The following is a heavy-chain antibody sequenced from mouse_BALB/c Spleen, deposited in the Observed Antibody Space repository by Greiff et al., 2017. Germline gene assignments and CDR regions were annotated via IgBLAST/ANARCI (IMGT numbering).Heavy chain of an antibody. Sequence: QVHVKQSGPGLVQPSQSLSITCTVSGFSLTSYGVHWVRQSPGKGLEWLGVIWSGGSTDYNAAFISRLSISKDNSKSQVFFKMNSLQADDTAIYYCASSIHYYGYGFAYWGQGTLVTVSA. CDR2: IWSGGST. D-gene: IGHD1-2*01. V-gene: IGHV2-4-1*01. CDR3: ASSIHYYGYGFAY. J-gene: IGHJ3*01. CDR1: GFSLTSYG.